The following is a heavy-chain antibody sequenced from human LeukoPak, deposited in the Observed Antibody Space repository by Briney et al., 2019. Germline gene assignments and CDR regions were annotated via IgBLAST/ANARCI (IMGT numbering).Heavy chain of an antibody. J-gene: IGHJ4*02. V-gene: IGHV4-31*03. Sequence: SETLSLTCTVSGGSISSGGYYWSWIRQHPGKGLEWIGYIYYSGSTYYNPSLESRVTISVDTSKNQFSLKLSSVTAADTAVYYCASSSGYYYFGYWGQGTLVTVSS. D-gene: IGHD3-22*01. CDR1: GGSISSGGYY. CDR3: ASSSGYYYFGY. CDR2: IYYSGST.